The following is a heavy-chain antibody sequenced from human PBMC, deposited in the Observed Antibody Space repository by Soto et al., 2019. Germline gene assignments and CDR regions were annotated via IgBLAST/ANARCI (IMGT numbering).Heavy chain of an antibody. D-gene: IGHD1-1*01. J-gene: IGHJ5*02. CDR2: IHCGNGNT. Sequence: ASVKVSCKASGYTFTRYGIHWVRRAPGQRLEWMGWIHCGNGNTRYSTKLQGRVTITRDPSARTGYMELSSLRSEDTALYYCAREGCTTGTTPQFLLAPSAQGTLVTVSS. CDR3: AREGCTTGTTPQFLLAP. CDR1: GYTFTRYG. V-gene: IGHV1-3*01.